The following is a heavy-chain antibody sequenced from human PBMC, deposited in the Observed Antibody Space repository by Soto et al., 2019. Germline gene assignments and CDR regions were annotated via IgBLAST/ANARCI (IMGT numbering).Heavy chain of an antibody. Sequence: GGSLRLSCAASGFTFSTYALTWVRQAPGKGLEWVSAISPNGRNTYYIDSVKGRFTISRDDSKNTLYLQMDSLKTEDTAVYYCTAKKDVSRGWFDPWGQGTLVTVSS. J-gene: IGHJ5*02. CDR1: GFTFSTYA. CDR2: ISPNGRNT. CDR3: TAKKDVSRGWFDP. V-gene: IGHV3-23*02. D-gene: IGHD2-15*01.